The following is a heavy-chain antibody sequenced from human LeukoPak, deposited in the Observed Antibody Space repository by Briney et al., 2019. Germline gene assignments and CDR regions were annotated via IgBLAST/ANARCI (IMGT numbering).Heavy chain of an antibody. Sequence: PSESLSLTCTVSGGSISSGDYYWSWIRQPPGKGLEWFGYIYYSGSTYYNPSLKSRVTISVDTSKNQFSLKLSSVTAADTAVYYCARGTAVYAIGGRMDYYYYMDVWGKGTTVTVS. CDR2: IYYSGST. V-gene: IGHV4-30-4*08. CDR1: GGSISSGDYY. J-gene: IGHJ6*03. CDR3: ARGTAVYAIGGRMDYYYYMDV. D-gene: IGHD2-8*01.